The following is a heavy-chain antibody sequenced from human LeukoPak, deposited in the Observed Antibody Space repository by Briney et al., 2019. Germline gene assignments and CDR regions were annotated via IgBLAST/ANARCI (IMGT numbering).Heavy chain of an antibody. J-gene: IGHJ3*02. CDR2: VFDSAAPS. CDR3: TRAVGGGRDAYEI. V-gene: IGHV3-23*01. Sequence: GESLTLSCVGSGYSFGRHAMSWVRQAPGKGVEWVSSVFDSAAPSYYPASVEGRITNYRDISKNTLYLQMGRLTAEDTGIYYCTRAVGGGRDAYEIWGQGTTVTVSS. CDR1: GYSFGRHA. D-gene: IGHD3-16*01.